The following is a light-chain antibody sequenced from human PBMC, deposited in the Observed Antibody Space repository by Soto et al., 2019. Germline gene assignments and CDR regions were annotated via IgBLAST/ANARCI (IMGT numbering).Light chain of an antibody. CDR1: QDIRNY. Sequence: DIQMTQSPSSLSASVGDRVTITCQASQDIRNYLNWYQQKPGKAPKLLIYDASNLERGVPSRFSGSGSGTDFTFTISSLQPEDSGTCYCQQYDNLALTFGQGTKVDIK. J-gene: IGKJ2*01. CDR3: QQYDNLALT. CDR2: DAS. V-gene: IGKV1-33*01.